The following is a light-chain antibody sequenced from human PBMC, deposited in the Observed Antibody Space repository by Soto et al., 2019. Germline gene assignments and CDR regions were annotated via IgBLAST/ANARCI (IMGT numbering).Light chain of an antibody. J-gene: IGKJ5*01. V-gene: IGKV3-20*01. CDR1: QSVSSNY. CDR2: AAS. Sequence: EIVLTQSPGTLSLSPGERATLSCRASQSVSSNYLAWYQQKHGQAPRLVIYAASSRATGIPDRFSGSGAGTDFTLTISSLEPEDFAVYHCQYYDRSPPVTFGQGTRMEIK. CDR3: QYYDRSPPVT.